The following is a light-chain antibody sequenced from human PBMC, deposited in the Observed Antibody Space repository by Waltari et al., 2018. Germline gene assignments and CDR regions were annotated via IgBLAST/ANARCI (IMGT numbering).Light chain of an antibody. CDR3: LLYYGGVWV. CDR1: TGAVTSRPS. J-gene: IGLJ3*02. CDR2: SKS. Sequence: QTVMTQRASLTVSPGRTVTLTCASCTGAVTSRPSSNWFQQKPGQAARALIYSKSNKYAWAPARFSGSLLGGKVALTLSGAQPEDEAEYYCLLYYGGVWVFGGGTKLTVL. V-gene: IGLV7-43*01.